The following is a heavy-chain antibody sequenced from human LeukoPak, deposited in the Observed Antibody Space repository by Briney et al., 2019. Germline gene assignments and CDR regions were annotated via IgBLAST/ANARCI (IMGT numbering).Heavy chain of an antibody. CDR3: ARDRSQRAYSYGPDGE. CDR2: ISYDGGNK. Sequence: AGGSLRLSCAASGFTFSSYAMHWVRQAPGKGLEWVAAISYDGGNKFYADSVKGRFTISRDNSKNTLFLQMNSLRAEDTAVYYCARDRSQRAYSYGPDGEWGQGTLVTVSS. J-gene: IGHJ4*02. D-gene: IGHD5-18*01. V-gene: IGHV3-30*01. CDR1: GFTFSSYA.